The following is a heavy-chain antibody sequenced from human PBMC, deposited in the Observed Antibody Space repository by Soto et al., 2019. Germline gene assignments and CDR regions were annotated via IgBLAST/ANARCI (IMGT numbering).Heavy chain of an antibody. CDR3: ARGRRSYDILTDYYKMYYFDY. CDR2: ISYDGSNK. Sequence: GGSLRLSCAASGFTFSSYGMHWVRQAPGKGLEWVAVISYDGSNKYYADSVKGRFTISRDNSKNTLYLQMNSLRAEDTAVYYCARGRRSYDILTDYYKMYYFDYWGQGTLVTVSS. J-gene: IGHJ4*02. D-gene: IGHD3-9*01. V-gene: IGHV3-30*03. CDR1: GFTFSSYG.